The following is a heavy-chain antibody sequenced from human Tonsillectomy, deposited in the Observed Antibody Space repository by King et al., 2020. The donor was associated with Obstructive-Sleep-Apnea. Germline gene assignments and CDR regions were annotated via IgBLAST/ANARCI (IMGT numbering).Heavy chain of an antibody. CDR1: GGSISGSY. V-gene: IGHV4-59*01. CDR2: IYYSGST. CDR3: ARDRRIAVAGAFDI. Sequence: QLQESGPGLVKPSETLSLTCTVSGGSISGSYWGWIRQPPGKGLEWIGYIYYSGSTNYNPSLKSRVIISVDTSKNQFSLKLSSVTAADTAVYYCARDRRIAVAGAFDIWGQGTMVTVSS. D-gene: IGHD6-19*01. J-gene: IGHJ3*02.